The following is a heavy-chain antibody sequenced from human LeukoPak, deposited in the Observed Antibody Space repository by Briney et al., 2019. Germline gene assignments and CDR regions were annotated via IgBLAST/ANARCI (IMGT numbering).Heavy chain of an antibody. D-gene: IGHD1-1*01. J-gene: IGHJ4*02. CDR3: AKGYNWNDGNFDY. CDR1: GFTFDDYA. Sequence: GGSLRLSCAASGFTFDDYAMHWVRQAPGKGLEWVLGISWNSGSIGYADSVKGRFTISRDNAKNSLYLQMNSLRAEDTALYYCAKGYNWNDGNFDYWGQGTLVTVSS. CDR2: ISWNSGSI. V-gene: IGHV3-9*01.